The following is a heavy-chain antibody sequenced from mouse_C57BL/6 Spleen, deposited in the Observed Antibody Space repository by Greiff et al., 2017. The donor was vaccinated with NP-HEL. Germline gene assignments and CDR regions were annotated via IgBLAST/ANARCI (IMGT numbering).Heavy chain of an antibody. Sequence: VQLKQSGPELVKPGASVKIPCKASGYTFTDYNMDWVKQSHGKSLEWIGDINPNNGGTIYNQKFKGKATLTVDKSSSTAYMELRSLTSEDTAVYYCARGYYGSSSRYFDVWGTGTTVTVSS. CDR3: ARGYYGSSSRYFDV. D-gene: IGHD1-1*01. J-gene: IGHJ1*03. CDR1: GYTFTDYN. V-gene: IGHV1-18*01. CDR2: INPNNGGT.